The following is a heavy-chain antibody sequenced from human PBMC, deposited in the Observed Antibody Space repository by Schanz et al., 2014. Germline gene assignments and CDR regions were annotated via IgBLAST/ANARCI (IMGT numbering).Heavy chain of an antibody. CDR1: RSTFSSYT. CDR2: FIPILDVG. V-gene: IGHV1-69*02. D-gene: IGHD3-22*01. J-gene: IGHJ4*02. Sequence: QVQLVQSGAEVKKPGSSVKVSCKASRSTFSSYTISWVRQARGQGLEWVGRFIPILDVGNYAQKFQGRVTNTADKSTSTAYMDLSSLRPEDTAVYYCARSNYYDNSDYYNSFDYWGQGTLVTVSS. CDR3: ARSNYYDNSDYYNSFDY.